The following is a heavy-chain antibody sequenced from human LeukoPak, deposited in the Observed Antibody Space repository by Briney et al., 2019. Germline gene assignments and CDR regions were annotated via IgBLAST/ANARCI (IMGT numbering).Heavy chain of an antibody. Sequence: ASVKVSCKASGYIFNDFDINWVRQAPGQGLEWMGWMSPVSGIGGSAQRFQGRVTMTEDTSTDTAYMELSSLRSEDTAVYYCAIPRGQWLITGIDSWGQGTLVTVSS. CDR1: GYIFNDFD. J-gene: IGHJ4*02. D-gene: IGHD6-19*01. CDR2: MSPVSGIG. CDR3: AIPRGQWLITGIDS. V-gene: IGHV1-8*01.